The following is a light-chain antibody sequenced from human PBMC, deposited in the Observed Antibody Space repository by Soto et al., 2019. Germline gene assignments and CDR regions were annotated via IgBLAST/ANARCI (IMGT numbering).Light chain of an antibody. CDR1: SSNIGAGYA. V-gene: IGLV1-40*01. Sequence: QSVLTQPPSVSGAPGQRVTISCTGSSSNIGAGYAVHWYQQLPGKAPKLLIYGNTNRPSGVPDRFSGSKSGTSASLAITGLQAEDDADYYCQSHHDRLSSPTRFGAETKV. J-gene: IGLJ1*01. CDR2: GNT. CDR3: QSHHDRLSSPTR.